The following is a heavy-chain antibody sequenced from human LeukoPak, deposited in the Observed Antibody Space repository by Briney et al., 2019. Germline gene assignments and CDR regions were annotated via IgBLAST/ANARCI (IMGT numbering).Heavy chain of an antibody. CDR2: IYSGGNT. CDR1: GFTVSSNS. V-gene: IGHV3-53*01. J-gene: IGHJ6*04. D-gene: IGHD3-10*02. Sequence: GGSLRLSCTVSGFTVSSNSWSWVRQAPGKGLEWVSFIYSGGNTHYSDSVKGRFTISRDNSKNTLYLQMNSLRAEDTAIYYCAELGITMIGGVWGKGTTVTISS. CDR3: AELGITMIGGV.